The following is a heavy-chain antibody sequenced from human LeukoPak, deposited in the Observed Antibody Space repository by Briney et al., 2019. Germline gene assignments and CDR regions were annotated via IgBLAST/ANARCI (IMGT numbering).Heavy chain of an antibody. J-gene: IGHJ3*02. D-gene: IGHD5-24*01. CDR2: IYYSGST. CDR3: ASPRREMDAFDI. Sequence: SETLSLTCTVSGGSISSSSYYWGWIRQPPGKGLEWIGSIYYSGSTYYNPSLKSRVTISVDTSKNQFSLKLSSVTAADTAVYYCASPRREMDAFDIWGQGTMVTVSS. CDR1: GGSISSSSYY. V-gene: IGHV4-39*01.